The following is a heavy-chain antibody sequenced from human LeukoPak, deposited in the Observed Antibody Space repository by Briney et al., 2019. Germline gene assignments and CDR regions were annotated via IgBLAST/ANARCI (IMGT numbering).Heavy chain of an antibody. J-gene: IGHJ4*02. D-gene: IGHD3-10*01. V-gene: IGHV4-34*01. Sequence: SETLSLTCAVYGGSFSGYYWSWIRQPPGKGLEWIGEINHSGSTNYNPSLKSRVTISVDTSKNQFSLKLSSVTAADTAVYYCARGPNYYGSGSYRGARRYYFDYWGQGTLVTVSS. CDR1: GGSFSGYY. CDR2: INHSGST. CDR3: ARGPNYYGSGSYRGARRYYFDY.